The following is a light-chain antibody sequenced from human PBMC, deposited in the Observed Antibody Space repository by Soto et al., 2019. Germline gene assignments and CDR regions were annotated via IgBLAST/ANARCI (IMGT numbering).Light chain of an antibody. J-gene: IGLJ1*01. CDR2: YDS. Sequence: SYELTQSPSVSVAPEKTATITCGGNNIGNKRVHWYRQKPGQAPVLLISYDSDRPSGIPERFSGSNSGNTATLTISRVEAGDEADYYCQVWVIMTDNDVFGSGTKLTVL. V-gene: IGLV3-21*04. CDR3: QVWVIMTDNDV. CDR1: NIGNKR.